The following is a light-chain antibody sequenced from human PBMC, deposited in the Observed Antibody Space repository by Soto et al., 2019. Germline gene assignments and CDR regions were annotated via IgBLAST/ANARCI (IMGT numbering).Light chain of an antibody. CDR1: QSVTSN. V-gene: IGKV3-15*01. J-gene: IGKJ3*01. CDR3: QQYNNWPLT. CDR2: GAS. Sequence: EIVMTQSPATLSVSPGERATLSCRASQSVTSNLAWYQQKPGQAPRLLIYGASTSATGFPARFSGSGSGTEFTLNISSLQSEDFAVYYCQQYNNWPLTFGPGTKVNIK.